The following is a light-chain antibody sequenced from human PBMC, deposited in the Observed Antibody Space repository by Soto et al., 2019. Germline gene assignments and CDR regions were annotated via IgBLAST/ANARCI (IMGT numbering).Light chain of an antibody. Sequence: QSALTQPASVSGSPGQSITISCTGTSSDVGGYNYVSWYQQHPGKAPKLMIYEVSNRPSGVSNRFSGSKSGNTASLTISGLQAEDEADYDGSSYTSSSTRVFGGGTKLTVL. J-gene: IGLJ3*02. CDR2: EVS. CDR3: SSYTSSSTRV. CDR1: SSDVGGYNY. V-gene: IGLV2-14*01.